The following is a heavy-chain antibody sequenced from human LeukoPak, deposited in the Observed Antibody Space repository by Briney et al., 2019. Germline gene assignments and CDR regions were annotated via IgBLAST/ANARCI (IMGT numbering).Heavy chain of an antibody. CDR2: IKQDGSEK. J-gene: IGHJ2*01. D-gene: IGHD1-26*01. Sequence: GGSLRLSCAASGFTFSSYWMSWVRQAPGKGLEWVANIKQDGSEKYYVDSVKGRFTISRDNAKNSLYLQMNSLRAEDTAVYYCARGRDLVGHWYFDLWGRGTLVTVSS. CDR3: ARGRDLVGHWYFDL. V-gene: IGHV3-7*01. CDR1: GFTFSSYW.